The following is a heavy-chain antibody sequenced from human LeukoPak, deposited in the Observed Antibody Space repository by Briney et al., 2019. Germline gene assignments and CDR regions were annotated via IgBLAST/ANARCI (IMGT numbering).Heavy chain of an antibody. CDR1: GESFIDYF. V-gene: IGHV4-59*05. D-gene: IGHD5-24*01. CDR2: IYYSGST. Sequence: MPSETLSLTCAVYGESFIDYFWSWIRQTPGKGLEWIGSIYYSGSTYYNPSLKSRVTISVDTSKNQFSLKLTSVTAADTAVYYCARHPSGRMWLQQGGWFDPWGQGTLVTVSS. CDR3: ARHPSGRMWLQQGGWFDP. J-gene: IGHJ5*02.